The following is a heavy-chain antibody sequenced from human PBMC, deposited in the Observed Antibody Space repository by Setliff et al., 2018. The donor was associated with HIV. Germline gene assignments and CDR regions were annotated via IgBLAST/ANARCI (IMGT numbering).Heavy chain of an antibody. CDR2: ISSINGNT. D-gene: IGHD3-16*01. J-gene: IGHJ3*02. CDR3: AKDLGNEDSPSDAFDI. V-gene: IGHV1-18*01. Sequence: ASVKVSCKTSGYTFTAYGINWVRQAPGQGLEWMGGISSINGNTNYAQKFQGRVTMTTDTFTNTAYMELRSLRSDDTAIYYCAKDLGNEDSPSDAFDIWGRGTRVTVSS. CDR1: GYTFTAYG.